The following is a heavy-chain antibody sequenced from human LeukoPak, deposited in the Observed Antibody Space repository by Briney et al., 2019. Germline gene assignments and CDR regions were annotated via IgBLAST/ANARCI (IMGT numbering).Heavy chain of an antibody. Sequence: GESLKISCQGSGYSFTSYWIGWVRQIPGKGLEWMGIIYPGDSDTRYSPSFQGQVTISADKSISTAYLQWSSLKASDTAMYYCARQYCGGDCYSTDQYNWFDPWGQGTLVTVSS. CDR2: IYPGDSDT. CDR3: ARQYCGGDCYSTDQYNWFDP. CDR1: GYSFTSYW. V-gene: IGHV5-51*01. J-gene: IGHJ5*02. D-gene: IGHD2-21*02.